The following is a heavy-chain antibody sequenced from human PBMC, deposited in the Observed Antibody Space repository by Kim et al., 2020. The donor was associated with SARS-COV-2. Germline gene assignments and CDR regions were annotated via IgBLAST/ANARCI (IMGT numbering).Heavy chain of an antibody. CDR1: GYTVTYSY. J-gene: IGHJ1*01. CDR2: INSGGNT. CDR3: ATVVFYYDAAYFKT. D-gene: IGHD3-22*01. Sequence: GGSLRLSCAASGYTVTYSYMGWVRQAPGKGLEWVSFINSGGNTIYADPVKGRLIISRDHSKNTLYLQMNSLRAEDTAVYYCATVVFYYDAAYFKTWGQGTLVILSS. V-gene: IGHV3-66*01.